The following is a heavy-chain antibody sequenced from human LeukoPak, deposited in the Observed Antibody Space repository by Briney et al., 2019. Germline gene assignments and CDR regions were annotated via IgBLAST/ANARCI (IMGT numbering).Heavy chain of an antibody. CDR2: IIPIFGTA. CDR3: ARDGEMATILDY. J-gene: IGHJ4*02. V-gene: IGHV1-69*05. Sequence: EASVKVSCKASGGTFSSYAISWVRQAPGQGLEWMGRIIPIFGTANYPQKFQGRVTITTDESTSTAYMELSSLRSEDTAVYYCARDGEMATILDYWGQGTLVTVSS. CDR1: GGTFSSYA. D-gene: IGHD5-24*01.